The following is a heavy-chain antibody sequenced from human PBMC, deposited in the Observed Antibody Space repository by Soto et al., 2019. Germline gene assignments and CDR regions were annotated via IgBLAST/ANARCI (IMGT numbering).Heavy chain of an antibody. D-gene: IGHD3-10*01. V-gene: IGHV3-11*06. CDR2: ISSSSSYI. J-gene: IGHJ4*02. CDR1: GFTFSDYY. CDR3: AGENMVRGVIIIRERIDY. Sequence: GGSLRLSCAASGFTFSDYYMSWIRQAPGKGLEWVSYISSSSSYIYYADSVKGRFTISRDNAKNSLYLQMNSLRAEDTAVYYCAGENMVRGVIIIRERIDYWGQGTLVTVSS.